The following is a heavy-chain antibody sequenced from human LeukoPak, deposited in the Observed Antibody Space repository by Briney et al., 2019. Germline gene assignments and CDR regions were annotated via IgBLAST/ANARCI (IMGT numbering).Heavy chain of an antibody. Sequence: GASVKVSCKASGGTFSSYAISWVRQAPGQGLEWMGGIIPIFGTANYAQKFQGRVTITTDESTSTAYMELSSLRSEDTAVYYCARVGYCSSTSCSQLEVDYWGQGTLVTVSS. CDR2: IIPIFGTA. CDR3: ARVGYCSSTSCSQLEVDY. D-gene: IGHD2-2*01. V-gene: IGHV1-69*05. CDR1: GGTFSSYA. J-gene: IGHJ4*02.